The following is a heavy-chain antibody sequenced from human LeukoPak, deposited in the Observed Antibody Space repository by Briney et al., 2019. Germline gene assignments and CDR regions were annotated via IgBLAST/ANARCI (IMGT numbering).Heavy chain of an antibody. CDR3: ARGKVFGVVRHYYYYYYMDV. J-gene: IGHJ6*03. D-gene: IGHD3-3*01. CDR2: INHSGST. CDR1: GGSFSGYY. V-gene: IGHV4-34*01. Sequence: SETLSLTCAVYGGSFSGYYWSWIRQPPGKGLEWSGEINHSGSTNYNPSLKRRVTISVDTSKNQFSLKRSAVTAADTAVYYCARGKVFGVVRHYYYYYYMDVWGKGTTVTVSS.